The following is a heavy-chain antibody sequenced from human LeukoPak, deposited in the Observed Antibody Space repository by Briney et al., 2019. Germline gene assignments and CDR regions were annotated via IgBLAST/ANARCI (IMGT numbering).Heavy chain of an antibody. CDR1: GGSFSGYY. J-gene: IGHJ6*03. D-gene: IGHD2-2*02. CDR2: INHSGST. Sequence: SETLSLTCAVYGGSFSGYYWSWIRPPPGKGLEWIGEINHSGSTNYNPSLKSRVTISVDTSKNQFSLKLSSVTAADTAVYYCARECVVVPAAIRGFYYYYYMDVWGKGTTVTVSS. CDR3: ARECVVVPAAIRGFYYYYYMDV. V-gene: IGHV4-34*01.